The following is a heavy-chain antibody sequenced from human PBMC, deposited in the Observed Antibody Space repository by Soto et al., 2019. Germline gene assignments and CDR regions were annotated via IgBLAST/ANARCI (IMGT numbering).Heavy chain of an antibody. CDR2: IKQDGSEK. Sequence: GSLRLSCADSGLTFSNYWMSWVRQAPGKGLEWVANIKQDGSEKYYVDSVKGRFTISRDNTKNSLFLQMNSLRAEDTGVYYCARDRGVAFSTLTLDDWGQGTLLTVSS. V-gene: IGHV3-7*01. J-gene: IGHJ4*02. CDR3: ARDRGVAFSTLTLDD. D-gene: IGHD3-3*02. CDR1: GLTFSNYW.